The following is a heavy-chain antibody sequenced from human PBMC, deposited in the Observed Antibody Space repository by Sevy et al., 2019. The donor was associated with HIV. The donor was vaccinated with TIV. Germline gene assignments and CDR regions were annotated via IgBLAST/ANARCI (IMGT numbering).Heavy chain of an antibody. Sequence: GSLRLSCAVSGLSFSHHAFPLVRQAPGKGLEWVSLISYDGTYKYYADSVKGRFTISRDNSKNTLYLQMNSLRGNDTAVYYCARVAVSYCTNDCYHRFDYWGPGALVTVSS. V-gene: IGHV3-30-3*01. CDR3: ARVAVSYCTNDCYHRFDY. CDR1: GLSFSHHA. D-gene: IGHD2-8*01. J-gene: IGHJ4*02. CDR2: ISYDGTYK.